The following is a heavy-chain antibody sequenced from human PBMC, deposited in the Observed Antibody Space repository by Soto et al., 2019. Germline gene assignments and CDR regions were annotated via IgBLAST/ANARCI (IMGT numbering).Heavy chain of an antibody. D-gene: IGHD5-18*01. CDR3: ARDTAMVIYFDSYDAFDI. J-gene: IGHJ3*02. V-gene: IGHV1-3*01. Sequence: ASVKVSCKASGYTFTSYAMHWVRQAPGQRLECKGWINAGNGNTKYSQKFQGRVTITRDTSASTAYMELSSLRSEDTAVYYCARDTAMVIYFDSYDAFDIWGQGTRVTVSS. CDR1: GYTFTSYA. CDR2: INAGNGNT.